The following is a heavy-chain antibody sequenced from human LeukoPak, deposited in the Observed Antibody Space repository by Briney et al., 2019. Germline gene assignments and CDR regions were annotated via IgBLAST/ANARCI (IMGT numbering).Heavy chain of an antibody. CDR3: AKHHCSSISCHGRSSGDFDY. D-gene: IGHD2-2*01. V-gene: IGHV3-30*18. Sequence: PGRSLRLSCAASGFTFSSYGMHWVRQAPGKGLEWVAVISYDGSNKYYADSVKGRFTISRDNSKNTLYLQMNSLRDEDTAVYYCAKHHCSSISCHGRSSGDFDYWGQGTLVTVSS. CDR1: GFTFSSYG. J-gene: IGHJ4*02. CDR2: ISYDGSNK.